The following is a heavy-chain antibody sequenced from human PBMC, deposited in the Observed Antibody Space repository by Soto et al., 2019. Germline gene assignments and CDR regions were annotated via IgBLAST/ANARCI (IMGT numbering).Heavy chain of an antibody. CDR3: SRGTSIPASGDY. CDR1: GYTLTNYG. CDR2: VSAYNGER. J-gene: IGHJ4*01. Sequence: QVQLVQSGAEVKKPGASVKVSCKASGYTLTNYGINWVRQAPGQGLEWLGWVSAYNGERRYAQRVQARVIMITDTSTTTAYMELRSLRSDDTAVYYCSRGTSIPASGDYWGQGTLVTVSS. V-gene: IGHV1-18*01. D-gene: IGHD6-6*01.